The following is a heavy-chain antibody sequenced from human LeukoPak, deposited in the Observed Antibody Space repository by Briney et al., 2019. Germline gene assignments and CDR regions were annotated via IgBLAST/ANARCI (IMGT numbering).Heavy chain of an antibody. Sequence: GGSLRLSCAASGFTFDDYAMHWVRQAPGKGLEWVSGISWNSGSIGYADSVKGRFTISRDNAKNSLYLQMNSLRAEDTALYYCAKSPDYDSSGYLDYWGQGTLVTVSS. J-gene: IGHJ4*02. V-gene: IGHV3-9*01. CDR2: ISWNSGSI. CDR3: AKSPDYDSSGYLDY. D-gene: IGHD3-22*01. CDR1: GFTFDDYA.